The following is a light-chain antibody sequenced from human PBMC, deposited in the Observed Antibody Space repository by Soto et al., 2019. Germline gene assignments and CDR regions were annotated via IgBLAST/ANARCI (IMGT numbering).Light chain of an antibody. CDR2: EDN. CDR1: SGSIASNY. J-gene: IGLJ2*01. Sequence: NFMLTQPHSVSESPGKTVTISCTRSSGSIASNYVQWYQQRPGSVPTTVIYEDNQRPSRVPDRFSGSIDSSSNSASLTISGLKTEDEADYFCQSYDASNVVFGGGTKLTVL. CDR3: QSYDASNVV. V-gene: IGLV6-57*03.